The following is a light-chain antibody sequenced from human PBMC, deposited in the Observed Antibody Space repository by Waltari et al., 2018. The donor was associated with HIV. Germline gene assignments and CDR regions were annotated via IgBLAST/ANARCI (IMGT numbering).Light chain of an antibody. J-gene: IGKJ4*01. V-gene: IGKV3-11*01. CDR3: QQRSNWPPLT. CDR2: DAS. Sequence: EIVLTPSPATLSLSPGERATLSCRASQSVGRYLAWYQQRPGQAPRLLIFDASNRATGIPARFSGSGSGTDFTLTITSLEPEDFAVYYCQQRSNWPPLTFGGGTKVEIK. CDR1: QSVGRY.